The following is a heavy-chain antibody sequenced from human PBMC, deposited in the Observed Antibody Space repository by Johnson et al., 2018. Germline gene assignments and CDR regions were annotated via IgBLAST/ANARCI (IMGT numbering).Heavy chain of an antibody. D-gene: IGHD5-18*01. CDR3: ARARGWGIQLYYYYYGMDV. Sequence: QVQLVESGGGVVQPGRSLRLSCAASGFTFSSYGMHWVRQAPGKGLEWVAVIWYDGSNKYYADSVKGRFTISRDNSKNTLYLQMNSLRAEETAVYYCARARGWGIQLYYYYYGMDVWGQGTTVTVSS. V-gene: IGHV3-33*01. CDR2: IWYDGSNK. CDR1: GFTFSSYG. J-gene: IGHJ6*02.